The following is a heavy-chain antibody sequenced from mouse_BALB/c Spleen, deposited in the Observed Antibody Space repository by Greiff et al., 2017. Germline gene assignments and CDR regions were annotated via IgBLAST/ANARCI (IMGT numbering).Heavy chain of an antibody. J-gene: IGHJ4*01. D-gene: IGHD4-1*01. CDR2: IDPETGGT. CDR3: TRRVLGRGAMDY. CDR1: GYTFTDYE. Sequence: VQLQQSGAELVRPGASVTLSCKASGYTFTDYEMHWVKQTPVHGLEWIGAIDPETGGTAYNQKFKGKATLTADKSSSTAYMELRSLTSEDSAVYYGTRRVLGRGAMDYWGQGTSVTVSS. V-gene: IGHV1-15*01.